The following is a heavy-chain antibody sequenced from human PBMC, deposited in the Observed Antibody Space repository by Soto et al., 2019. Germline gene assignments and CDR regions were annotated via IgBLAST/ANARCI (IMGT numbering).Heavy chain of an antibody. CDR2: IKSKTDGGTT. CDR3: TTAVGITMVRIIYFDY. J-gene: IGHJ4*02. CDR1: GFPFSNAW. Sequence: EVQLVESGGCLVKPGGSLRLSCAASGFPFSNAWMSWVRQAPGKGLEWVGGIKSKTDGGTTDYAAPVKGSFTISRDDSKNTLYLQMNSLKTEDTAVYYCTTAVGITMVRIIYFDYWGQGTLVTVSS. D-gene: IGHD3-10*01. V-gene: IGHV3-15*01.